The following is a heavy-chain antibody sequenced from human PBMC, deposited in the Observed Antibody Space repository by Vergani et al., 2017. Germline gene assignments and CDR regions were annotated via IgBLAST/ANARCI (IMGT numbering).Heavy chain of an antibody. CDR2: ISSSSSTI. CDR3: ARDSSDVYSSGWYSEEAPDPLNY. D-gene: IGHD6-19*01. CDR1: RFTFSSYS. Sequence: EVQLVESGGGLVQPGGSLRLSCAASRFTFSSYSMNWVRQAPGKGLEWVSYISSSSSTIYYADSVKGRFTISRDNAKNSLYLQMNSLRAEDTAVYYCARDSSDVYSSGWYSEEAPDPLNYWGQGTLVTVSS. J-gene: IGHJ4*02. V-gene: IGHV3-48*01.